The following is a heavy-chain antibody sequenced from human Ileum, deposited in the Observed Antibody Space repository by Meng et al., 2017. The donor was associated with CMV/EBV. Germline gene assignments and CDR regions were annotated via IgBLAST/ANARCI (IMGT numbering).Heavy chain of an antibody. CDR1: GDSIMNSAYY. CDR3: ARDSRGFLDF. V-gene: IGHV4-39*07. D-gene: IGHD5-12*01. J-gene: IGHJ4*02. CDR2: IYYSGNT. Sequence: SETLSLTCSVSGDSIMNSAYYWAWIRQSPGKGLEWIGTIYYSGNTYYNPSLKSRLTISIDTSRNHFSLQMTSVTAADTAMYYCARDSRGFLDFWGQGILVTVSS.